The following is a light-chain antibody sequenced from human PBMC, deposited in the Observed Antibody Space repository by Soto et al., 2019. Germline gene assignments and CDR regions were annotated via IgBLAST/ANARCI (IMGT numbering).Light chain of an antibody. V-gene: IGKV3-15*01. CDR1: QSVSSN. J-gene: IGKJ1*01. CDR2: GAS. CDR3: QQYETFSGT. Sequence: EIVMTQSPATLSVSPVERATLSGRASQSVSSNLAWYQQKPGQAPRLLIYGASTRATGIPARFSGSGSGTEFTLTIASLQPDDFATYYCQQYETFSGTFGPGTKVDIK.